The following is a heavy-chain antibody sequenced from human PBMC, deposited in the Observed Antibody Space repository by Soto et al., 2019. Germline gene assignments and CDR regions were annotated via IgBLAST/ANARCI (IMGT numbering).Heavy chain of an antibody. CDR1: GFTFSSYG. J-gene: IGHJ6*02. Sequence: PGGSLRLSCAASGFTFSSYGMHWVRQAPGKGLEWVAVISYDGSNKYYADSVKGRFTISRDNSKNTLYLQMNSLRAEDTAVYYCAKDLYCSGGSCYYRSIAYYSYGMDVWGQGTTVTVSS. CDR2: ISYDGSNK. D-gene: IGHD2-15*01. V-gene: IGHV3-30*18. CDR3: AKDLYCSGGSCYYRSIAYYSYGMDV.